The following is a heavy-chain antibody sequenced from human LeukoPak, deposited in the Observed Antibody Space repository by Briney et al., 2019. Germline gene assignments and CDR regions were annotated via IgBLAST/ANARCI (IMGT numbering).Heavy chain of an antibody. CDR1: GFTFDDYG. CDR3: ARTQSSGYPTHYYYYYMDV. J-gene: IGHJ6*03. V-gene: IGHV3-20*04. Sequence: GGSLRLSCAASGFTFDDYGMXXXRQAPGKGLEXXXXXXXXGGSTXYXDSVKGRFTXXXXNAENSLYLQMNSLRAEDTALYYCARTQSSGYPTHYYYYYMDVWGKGTTVTVSS. CDR2: XXXXGGST. D-gene: IGHD3-22*01.